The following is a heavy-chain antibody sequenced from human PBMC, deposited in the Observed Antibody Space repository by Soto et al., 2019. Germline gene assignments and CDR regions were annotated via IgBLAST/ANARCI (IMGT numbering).Heavy chain of an antibody. V-gene: IGHV1-18*04. D-gene: IGHD3-10*01. J-gene: IGHJ6*02. CDR2: ISAYNGNT. Sequence: ASVKVSCKASGYTFTSYGISWVRQAPGQGLEWMGWISAYNGNTNYAQKLQGRVTMTTDTSTSTAYRELRSLRSDDTAVCYCARGGSSVYYYYYGMDVWGQGTTVTVSS. CDR3: ARGGSSVYYYYYGMDV. CDR1: GYTFTSYG.